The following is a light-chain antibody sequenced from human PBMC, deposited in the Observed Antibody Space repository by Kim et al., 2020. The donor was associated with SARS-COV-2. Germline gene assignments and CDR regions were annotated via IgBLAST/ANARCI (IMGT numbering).Light chain of an antibody. CDR1: QSISSW. CDR2: KAS. CDR3: QQYNGHSRN. J-gene: IGKJ2*01. Sequence: DIQMTQSPSTLSASVGDRVTITCRASQSISSWLAWYQQKPGKAPKRLIYKASSLESGVPSRFSGSGSGTEFTLTISSLQPDDFATYHCQQYNGHSRNFGQGPKLEI. V-gene: IGKV1-5*03.